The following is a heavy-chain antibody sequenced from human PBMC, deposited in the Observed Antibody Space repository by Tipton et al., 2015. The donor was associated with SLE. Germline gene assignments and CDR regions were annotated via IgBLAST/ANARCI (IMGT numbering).Heavy chain of an antibody. CDR2: IYTSGST. V-gene: IGHV4-61*09. Sequence: TLSLTCTVSGGSISSGTYYWTWIRQPAGKGLEWIGHIYTSGSTNYNASLKSRLTISVDTSESQFSLKLSSVTAADTAVYYCAREHSPGASFHLWGQGTLVTVSS. CDR1: GGSISSGTYY. CDR3: AREHSPGASFHL. D-gene: IGHD7-27*01. J-gene: IGHJ1*01.